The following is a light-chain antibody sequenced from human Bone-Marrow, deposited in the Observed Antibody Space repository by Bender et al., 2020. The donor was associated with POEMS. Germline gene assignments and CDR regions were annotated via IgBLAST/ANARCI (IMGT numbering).Light chain of an antibody. V-gene: IGLV1-51*01. CDR1: NSDIGKNY. J-gene: IGLJ2*01. CDR2: DNN. Sequence: GQKVTISCSGSNSDIGKNYVSWYQQVPGAAPKLVIYDNNKRPSGIPDRISGSKSGTSATLDITGLQTGDEADYFCATWDASLRVFGGGTKLTVL. CDR3: ATWDASLRV.